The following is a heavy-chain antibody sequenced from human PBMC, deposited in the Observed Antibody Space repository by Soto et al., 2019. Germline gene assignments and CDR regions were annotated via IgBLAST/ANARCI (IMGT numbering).Heavy chain of an antibody. Sequence: GGSLRLSCAASTFTYSSYSMNWVRQAPGKGLEWVSYITSSGDVIDYADSVKGRFTVSRDNARNSLYLQMNSLRAEDTAVYYCARDLSWGSNWYYYMDVWGKGTTVTVSS. CDR3: ARDLSWGSNWYYYMDV. V-gene: IGHV3-48*01. D-gene: IGHD7-27*01. CDR1: TFTYSSYS. CDR2: ITSSGDVI. J-gene: IGHJ6*03.